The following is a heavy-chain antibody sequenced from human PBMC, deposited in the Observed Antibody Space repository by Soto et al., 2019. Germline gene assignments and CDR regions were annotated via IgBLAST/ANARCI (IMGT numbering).Heavy chain of an antibody. J-gene: IGHJ5*02. D-gene: IGHD1-1*01. V-gene: IGHV4-34*01. CDR2: INHSGST. CDR1: GGSFSVYY. CDR3: ARRRTSVWFDP. Sequence: SETLSLTCAVYGGSFSVYYWSWIRQPPGKGLEWIGEINHSGSTNYNPSLKSRVTISVDASKNQFSLKLSSVTAADTAVYYCARRRTSVWFDPWGQGTLVTVYS.